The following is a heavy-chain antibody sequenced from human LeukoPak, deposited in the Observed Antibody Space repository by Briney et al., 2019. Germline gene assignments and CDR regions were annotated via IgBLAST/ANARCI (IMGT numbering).Heavy chain of an antibody. CDR1: GGSISSSDYY. CDR3: ARHAARDGFNYFDY. D-gene: IGHD5-24*01. J-gene: IGHJ4*02. CDR2: IFYSGTT. V-gene: IGHV4-39*07. Sequence: PSETLSLTCTVSGGSISSSDYYWVWIRQPPGRGLEWIGTIFYSGTTYYNASLKSRVTILVDTSKNQFSLKLSSVTAADTALYSCARHAARDGFNYFDYWGQGTLVTVSS.